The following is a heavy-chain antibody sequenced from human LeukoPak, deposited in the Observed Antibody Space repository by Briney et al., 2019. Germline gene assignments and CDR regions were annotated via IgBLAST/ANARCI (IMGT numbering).Heavy chain of an antibody. CDR1: GFTFDDYA. J-gene: IGHJ5*02. V-gene: IGHV3-9*01. CDR2: ISRNSGSI. CDR3: AKGGNYDFWSGNWFDP. Sequence: GGSLRLSCAASGFTFDDYAMHWVRQAPGKGLEWVSGISRNSGSIGYADSVKGRFTISRDNAKNSLYLQMNSLRAEDTALYYCAKGGNYDFWSGNWFDPWGQGTLVTVSS. D-gene: IGHD3-3*01.